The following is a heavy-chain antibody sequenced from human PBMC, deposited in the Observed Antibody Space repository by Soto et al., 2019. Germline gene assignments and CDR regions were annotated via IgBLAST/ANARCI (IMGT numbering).Heavy chain of an antibody. J-gene: IGHJ4*02. CDR2: VNPSGGHT. V-gene: IGHV1-46*01. Sequence: QVQLVQSGAEVKKPGASVKVSGRASGDTFTDNYIHWVRQAPGQGLEWMGTVNPSGGHTTYAQHFLGRMTMTRDTSTSTLYMELTSLTSEDTAVYYCARGGHVVVVTAALDYWGQGTLVTVSS. CDR1: GDTFTDNY. CDR3: ARGGHVVVVTAALDY. D-gene: IGHD2-21*02.